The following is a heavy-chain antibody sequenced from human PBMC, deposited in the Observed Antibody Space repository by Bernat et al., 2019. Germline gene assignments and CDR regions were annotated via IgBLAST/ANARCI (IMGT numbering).Heavy chain of an antibody. CDR1: GFTFSSYA. Sequence: VQLVESGGGVVQPGRSLRLSCAASGFTFSSYAMHWVRQAPGKGLEWVAVISYDGSNKYYADSVKGRFTISRDNSKNTLYLQMNSLRAEDTAVYYCAREDGVTNYFDYWGQGTLVTVSS. CDR2: ISYDGSNK. CDR3: AREDGVTNYFDY. J-gene: IGHJ4*02. V-gene: IGHV3-30-3*01. D-gene: IGHD4-17*01.